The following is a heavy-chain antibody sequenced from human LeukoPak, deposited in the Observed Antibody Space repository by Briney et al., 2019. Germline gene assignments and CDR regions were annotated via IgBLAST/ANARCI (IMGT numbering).Heavy chain of an antibody. J-gene: IGHJ4*02. CDR2: INHSGST. CDR3: ARERLTYYFDY. V-gene: IGHV4-34*01. CDR1: GGSFSGYY. Sequence: SETLSLTCAVYGGSFSGYYWSWIRQPPGKGLEWIGEINHSGSTNYNPSLKSRVTISVDTSKNQFSLKLSSVTAADTAVYYCARERLTYYFDYWGQGTLVTVSS.